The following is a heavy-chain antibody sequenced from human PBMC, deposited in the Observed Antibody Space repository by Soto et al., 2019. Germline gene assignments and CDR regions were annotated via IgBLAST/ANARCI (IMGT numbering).Heavy chain of an antibody. CDR1: GFTFSSYS. Sequence: PGGSLRLSCAASGFTFSSYSMNWVRQAPGKGLEWVSYISSSSSTISYADTVKGRFTISRDNAKNSLYLQMNSLRDEDTAVYYCAIEGYYYSSGYYDPGRDAFDIWGQGTMVTVSS. CDR3: AIEGYYYSSGYYDPGRDAFDI. D-gene: IGHD3-22*01. J-gene: IGHJ3*02. CDR2: ISSSSSTI. V-gene: IGHV3-48*02.